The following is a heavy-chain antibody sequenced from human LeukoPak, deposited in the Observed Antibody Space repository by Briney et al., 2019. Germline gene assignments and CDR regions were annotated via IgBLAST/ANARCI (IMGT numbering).Heavy chain of an antibody. J-gene: IGHJ5*02. CDR2: ISSSSSTI. CDR3: ARDPYYDSSVDWFDP. V-gene: IGHV3-48*01. D-gene: IGHD3-22*01. CDR1: GFTFSSYS. Sequence: GGSLRLSCAASGFTFSSYSMNWVRQAPGKGPEWVSYISSSSSTIYYADSVKGRFTISRDNSKNTLYLQMNSLRAEDTAVYYCARDPYYDSSVDWFDPWGQGTLVTVSS.